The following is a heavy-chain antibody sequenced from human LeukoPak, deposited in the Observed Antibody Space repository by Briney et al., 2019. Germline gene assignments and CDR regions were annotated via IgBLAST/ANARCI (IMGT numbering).Heavy chain of an antibody. V-gene: IGHV1-69*13. Sequence: GASVKVSCKASGGTFISYAISWVRQAPGQGLEWMGGIIPIFGTANYAQKFQGRVTITADESTSTAYMELSSLRSEDTAVYYCARASRIVATIRFGGRFDPWGQGTLVTVSS. CDR1: GGTFISYA. D-gene: IGHD5-12*01. J-gene: IGHJ5*02. CDR3: ARASRIVATIRFGGRFDP. CDR2: IIPIFGTA.